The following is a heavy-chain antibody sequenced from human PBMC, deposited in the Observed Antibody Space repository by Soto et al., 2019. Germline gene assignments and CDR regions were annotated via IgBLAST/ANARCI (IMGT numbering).Heavy chain of an antibody. CDR2: ISRSSTGI. Sequence: EVQLVESGGGLVQPAGSLRLSCAASGFTFSLYSMSWVRQAPGKGLEWVSYISRSSTGIHYADSVKGRFTISRADATNSRHLQKNSLRDGDTAVYYCAGEVTWGLDVGGQATTVSISS. V-gene: IGHV3-48*02. CDR1: GFTFSLYS. J-gene: IGHJ6*02. D-gene: IGHD3-10*01. CDR3: AGEVTWGLDV.